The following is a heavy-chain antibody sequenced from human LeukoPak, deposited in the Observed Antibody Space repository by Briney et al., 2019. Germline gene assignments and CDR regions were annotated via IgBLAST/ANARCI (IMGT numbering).Heavy chain of an antibody. CDR1: GFTFTNYA. CDR3: AKDRYGSGSPAYMDV. CDR2: ISASGVMT. V-gene: IGHV3-23*01. J-gene: IGHJ6*03. D-gene: IGHD3-10*01. Sequence: GGSLRLSCAASGFTFTNYAMTWVRQAPGKGLEWVSSISASGVMTYYADSVKGRFTVSRDNSKNSLYLQMNSLRAEDTAVYYCAKDRYGSGSPAYMDVWGKGTTVTISS.